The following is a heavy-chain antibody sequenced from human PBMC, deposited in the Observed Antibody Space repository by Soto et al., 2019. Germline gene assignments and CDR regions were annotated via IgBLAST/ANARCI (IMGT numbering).Heavy chain of an antibody. CDR3: ARGDTSGWSRGGFDY. Sequence: SQTLSLTCAISGDSVSSNSAAWNWIRQSPSRGLEWLGRTYYRSKWYRDYAVSVKSRIIINPDTSKNQFSLQLHSVTPEDTAVYYCARGDTSGWSRGGFDYWGQGTLVTVSS. J-gene: IGHJ4*02. D-gene: IGHD6-19*01. CDR2: TYYRSKWYR. CDR1: GDSVSSNSAA. V-gene: IGHV6-1*01.